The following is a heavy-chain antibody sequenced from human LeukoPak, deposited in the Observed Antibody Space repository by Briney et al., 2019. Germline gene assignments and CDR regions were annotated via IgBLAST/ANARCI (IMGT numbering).Heavy chain of an antibody. Sequence: QASETLSLTCTVSGGSISSYYWSWIRQPAGKGLEWIGRIYTSGSTNYNPSLKSRVTISVDTSKNQFSLKLSSVTAADTAVYYCALEVTAAGRRYFDYWGQGTLVTVSS. CDR2: IYTSGST. CDR3: ALEVTAAGRRYFDY. J-gene: IGHJ4*02. V-gene: IGHV4-4*07. CDR1: GGSISSYY. D-gene: IGHD6-13*01.